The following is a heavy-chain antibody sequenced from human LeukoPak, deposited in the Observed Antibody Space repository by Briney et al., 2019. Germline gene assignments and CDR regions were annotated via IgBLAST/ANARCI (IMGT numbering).Heavy chain of an antibody. CDR1: GGSICTSY. CDR2: VSYSGNT. Sequence: SETLSLTCTVSGGSICTSYWSWIRQPPGKGLEWIGYVSYSGNTNYNPSLKSRVTVSVDSSKNQFSLKLSSVTAADTAVYYCARQLYTPMSPFDYWGQGTLVTVSS. D-gene: IGHD5-18*01. CDR3: ARQLYTPMSPFDY. J-gene: IGHJ4*02. V-gene: IGHV4-59*08.